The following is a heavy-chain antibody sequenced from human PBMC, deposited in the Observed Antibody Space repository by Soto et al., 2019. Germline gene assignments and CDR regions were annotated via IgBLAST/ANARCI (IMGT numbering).Heavy chain of an antibody. D-gene: IGHD2-2*02. CDR2: IYYSGST. CDR1: GGSISSYF. Sequence: SETLSLTCTVSGGSISSYFWSWIRQPPGKGLEWIGYIYYSGSTNYNPSLKSRVTISVGTSKNQFSLKLSSVTAADTAVYYCAGSYIEHLNWFDPWGQGTLVTVSS. J-gene: IGHJ5*02. CDR3: AGSYIEHLNWFDP. V-gene: IGHV4-59*01.